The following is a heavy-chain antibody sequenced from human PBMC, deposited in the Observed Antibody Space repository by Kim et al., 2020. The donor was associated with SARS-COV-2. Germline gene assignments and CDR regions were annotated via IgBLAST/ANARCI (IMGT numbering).Heavy chain of an antibody. Sequence: DSVKGRFTISRDNAKNSLYLQMNSLRAEDTAVYYCARDRGSGSYRYWFDPWGQGTLVTVSS. D-gene: IGHD3-10*01. J-gene: IGHJ5*02. V-gene: IGHV3-21*01. CDR3: ARDRGSGSYRYWFDP.